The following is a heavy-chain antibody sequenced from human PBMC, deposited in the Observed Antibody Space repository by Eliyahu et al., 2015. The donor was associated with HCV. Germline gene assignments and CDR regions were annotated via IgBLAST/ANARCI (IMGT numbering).Heavy chain of an antibody. D-gene: IGHD3-3*01. J-gene: IGHJ4*02. CDR2: IYWNDDK. CDR3: AHTDGFLEWLSSWYFDY. Sequence: QITLKESGPTLVKPTQTLTLTCTFSGFSLSTSGVGVGWIRQPPGKALEWLALIYWNDDKRYSPSLKSRLTITKDTSKNQVALTMTNMDPVDTATYYCAHTDGFLEWLSSWYFDYWGQGTLVTVSS. CDR1: GFSLSTSGVG. V-gene: IGHV2-5*01.